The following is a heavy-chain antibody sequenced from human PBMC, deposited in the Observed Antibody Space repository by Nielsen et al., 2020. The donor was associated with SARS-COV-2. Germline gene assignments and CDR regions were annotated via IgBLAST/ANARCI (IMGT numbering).Heavy chain of an antibody. CDR1: GFTFSSYS. J-gene: IGHJ4*02. CDR3: ARDDYGDSYFDY. Sequence: GESRKISCAASGFTFSSYSMNWVRQAPGKGLEWVSSISSSSSYIYYADSVKGRFTISRDNAKNSLYLQMNSLRAEDTAVYYCARDDYGDSYFDYWGQGTLVTVSS. D-gene: IGHD4-17*01. CDR2: ISSSSSYI. V-gene: IGHV3-21*01.